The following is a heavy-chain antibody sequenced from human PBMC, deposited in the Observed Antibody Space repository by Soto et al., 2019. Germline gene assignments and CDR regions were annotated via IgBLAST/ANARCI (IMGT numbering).Heavy chain of an antibody. CDR3: ARGGTVSTA. V-gene: IGHV3-48*01. D-gene: IGHD4-4*01. CDR2: ISSGNNAI. J-gene: IGHJ5*02. Sequence: VQLVESGGGLVQPGGSLRLSCAAPGFSISTPSMNWVRQAPGKGLEWVSFISSGNNAIYYADSVKGRFKISRDIAKNSVYLQMNSLGAEDTAVYYCARGGTVSTAWGQGTRVTVSS. CDR1: GFSISTPS.